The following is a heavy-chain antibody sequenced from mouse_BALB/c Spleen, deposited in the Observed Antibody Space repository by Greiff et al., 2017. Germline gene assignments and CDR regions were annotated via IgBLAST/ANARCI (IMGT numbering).Heavy chain of an antibody. CDR3: ARWGLLYYRYDKDAMDY. CDR2: IAPGSGST. V-gene: IGHV1S41*01. CDR1: GYTFTSYW. D-gene: IGHD2-14*01. J-gene: IGHJ4*01. Sequence: DLVKPGASVKLSCKASGYTFTSYWINWINQRPGQGLEWIGRIAPGSGSTYYNEMFKGKATLTVDTSSSTAYIQLSSLSSEDSAVYFCARWGLLYYRYDKDAMDYWGQGTSVTVSS.